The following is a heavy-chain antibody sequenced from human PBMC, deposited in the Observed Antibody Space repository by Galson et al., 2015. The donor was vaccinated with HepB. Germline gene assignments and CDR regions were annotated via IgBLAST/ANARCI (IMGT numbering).Heavy chain of an antibody. CDR3: AKYDSSGFDY. D-gene: IGHD3-22*01. CDR2: IYYSGST. Sequence: TLSLTCTVSGGSLSSYYWSWIRQPPGKGLEWIGYIYYSGSTNYNPSLKSRVTISVDTSKNQFSLKLSSVTAADTAVYYCAKYDSSGFDYWGQGTLVTVSS. V-gene: IGHV4-59*01. CDR1: GGSLSSYY. J-gene: IGHJ4*02.